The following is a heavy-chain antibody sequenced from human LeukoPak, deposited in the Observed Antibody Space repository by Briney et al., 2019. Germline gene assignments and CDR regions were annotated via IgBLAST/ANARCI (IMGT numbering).Heavy chain of an antibody. CDR1: GFTFSSYA. CDR2: IYSGGST. D-gene: IGHD2-2*01. J-gene: IGHJ6*03. Sequence: GGSLRLSCAASGFTFSSYAMSWVRQAPGKGLEWVSVIYSGGSTYYADSVKGRFTISRDNSKNTLYLQMNSLRAEDTAVYYCASQDCSSTSCYGYYYYYYMDVWGKGTTVTVSS. V-gene: IGHV3-66*02. CDR3: ASQDCSSTSCYGYYYYYYMDV.